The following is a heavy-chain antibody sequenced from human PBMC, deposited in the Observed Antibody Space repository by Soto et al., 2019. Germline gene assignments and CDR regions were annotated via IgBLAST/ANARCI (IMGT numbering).Heavy chain of an antibody. CDR3: ARARLRAVYAFDF. Sequence: QVQLPESGPGLVEPSQTLSLTCPLSGVSITSGAYSWTWVRQPPGTGLEWIGYIYYNGNTYFSPSLNSRLTISIDTAKNQFSLKLSSVTAADTTMYYCARARLRAVYAFDFWGQGTMVTVSS. CDR1: GVSITSGAYS. CDR2: IYYNGNT. V-gene: IGHV4-31*03. D-gene: IGHD4-17*01. J-gene: IGHJ3*01.